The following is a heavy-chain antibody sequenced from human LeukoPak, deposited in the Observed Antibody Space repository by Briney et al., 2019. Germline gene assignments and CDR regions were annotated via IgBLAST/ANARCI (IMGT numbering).Heavy chain of an antibody. V-gene: IGHV3-23*01. CDR1: EFSLSRVA. D-gene: IGHD4-11*01. CDR2: ISASRSST. Sequence: GVSHRLPHVPSEFSLSRVAMIRLGQAPPTALEWLSAISASRSSTYYVDSAKGRFTISRGNSSNTLYLHTNSLIGDDTAFYSFSKDRTGNYVAWLDPWGQGTLVTVPS. CDR3: SKDRTGNYVAWLDP. J-gene: IGHJ5*02.